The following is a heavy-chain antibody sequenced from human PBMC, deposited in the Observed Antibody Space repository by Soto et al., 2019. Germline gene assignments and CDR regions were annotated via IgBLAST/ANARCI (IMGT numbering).Heavy chain of an antibody. Sequence: QVQLVQSGAEVKKPGSSVKVSCKASGGTFSSYTISWVRQAPGQGLEWMGRIIPILGIANYAQKFQGRVTITADKSTSTAYMELSSRRSEDTAVYYCGRGGRTQGDSNSSYYYYYYMDVWGKGTTVTVSS. CDR1: GGTFSSYT. J-gene: IGHJ6*03. CDR2: IIPILGIA. D-gene: IGHD6-6*01. CDR3: GRGGRTQGDSNSSYYYYYYMDV. V-gene: IGHV1-69*02.